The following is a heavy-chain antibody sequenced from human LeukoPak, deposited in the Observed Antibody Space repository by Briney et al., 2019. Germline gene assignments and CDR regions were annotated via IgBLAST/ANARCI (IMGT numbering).Heavy chain of an antibody. CDR3: ARPVARDSEGYFDY. J-gene: IGHJ4*02. CDR1: GGSISSTRYY. Sequence: SETLSLTCTVSGGSISSTRYYWGWIRQPPGKGLEWLGNIYYSGNTYYNPSIESRVTISVDTSKNQFSLKLSSVTAADTAVYYCARPVARDSEGYFDYWGQGTLVIVSS. V-gene: IGHV4-39*01. CDR2: IYYSGNT. D-gene: IGHD5-12*01.